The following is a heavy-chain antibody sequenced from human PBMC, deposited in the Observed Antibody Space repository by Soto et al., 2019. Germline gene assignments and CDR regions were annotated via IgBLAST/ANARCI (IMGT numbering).Heavy chain of an antibody. V-gene: IGHV3-66*01. J-gene: IGHJ4*02. CDR2: IYSGGST. CDR1: GFTVSSNY. CDR3: AREGSNGYFDY. Sequence: GGSLRLSCAASGFTVSSNYMSWVRQAPGKGLEWVAVIYSGGSTYYADSVKGRFTISRHNSKNTLYLQMNSLRAEDTAVYYCAREGSNGYFDYWGQGTLVTVSS. D-gene: IGHD6-19*01.